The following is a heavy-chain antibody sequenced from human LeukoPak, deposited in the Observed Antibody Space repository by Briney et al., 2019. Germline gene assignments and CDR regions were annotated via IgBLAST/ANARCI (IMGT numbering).Heavy chain of an antibody. J-gene: IGHJ4*02. CDR1: GFTFSNYA. CDR2: IKSKTDGGTT. V-gene: IGHV3-15*01. D-gene: IGHD3-22*01. Sequence: GGSLRLSCAASGFTFSNYAMTWVRQAPGKGLEWVGRIKSKTDGGTTDYAAPVKGRFTISRDDSKNTLYLQMNSLKTEDTAVYYCTSNYYDSSGYYNGVLYFDYWGQGTLVTVSS. CDR3: TSNYYDSSGYYNGVLYFDY.